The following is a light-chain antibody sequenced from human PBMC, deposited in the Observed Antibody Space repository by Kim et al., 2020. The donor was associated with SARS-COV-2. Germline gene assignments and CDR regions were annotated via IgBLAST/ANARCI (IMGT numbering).Light chain of an antibody. CDR3: QQYNNWPCT. V-gene: IGKV3D-15*01. CDR2: GAS. J-gene: IGKJ2*02. CDR1: QSVSSN. Sequence: SAPPGERATPSCSASQSVSSNLAWYQQKPGQAPRLLIYGASTRATGIPARFSGSGSGTEFTLTISSLQSEDFAVYYCQQYNNWPCTFGQGTKLEI.